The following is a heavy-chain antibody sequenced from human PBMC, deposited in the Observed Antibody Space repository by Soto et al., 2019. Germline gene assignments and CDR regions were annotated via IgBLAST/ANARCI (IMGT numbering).Heavy chain of an antibody. V-gene: IGHV3-11*01. CDR1: GFSFSDYY. J-gene: IGHJ5*02. D-gene: IGHD2-2*01. CDR3: ARGACMTSCEDVCVDT. Sequence: QVQLVASGGGLVKPGGSLRVSCAASGFSFSDYYMTWIRQAPGKGLEWVSYISGSGDNIHYADSVKGRFTISRDNAKKSRYLQIDRPRVEDTAVYYCARGACMTSCEDVCVDTGGQGTMLTFAA. CDR2: ISGSGDNI.